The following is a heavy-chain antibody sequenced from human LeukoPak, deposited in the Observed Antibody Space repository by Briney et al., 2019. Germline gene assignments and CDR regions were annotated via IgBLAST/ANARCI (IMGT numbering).Heavy chain of an antibody. D-gene: IGHD6-19*01. J-gene: IGHJ5*02. CDR2: IRSTPYGGTV. CDR1: GFTFGDYA. CDR3: TRGGSGWGWFDP. V-gene: IGHV3-49*04. Sequence: GGSLRLSCTASGFTFGDYAMTWVRQAPGKGLECLGFIRSTPYGGTVEYAASVRGRFTISRDDTKSIAYLQMNSLKTEDTAVYYCTRGGSGWGWFDPWGQGTLVTVSS.